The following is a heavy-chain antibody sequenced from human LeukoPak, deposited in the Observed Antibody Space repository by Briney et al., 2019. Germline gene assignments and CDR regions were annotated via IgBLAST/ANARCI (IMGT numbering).Heavy chain of an antibody. D-gene: IGHD1-26*01. J-gene: IGHJ4*02. CDR1: GFTFSDHY. Sequence: GVSLRLSCEASGFTFSDHYMDWVRQAPGKGLEWVANIKQDGSEKYYVDSVKGRFTISRDNAKNSLYLQVNSLRDEDTAVYYCASSGSYRFDYWGQGTLVTVPS. CDR2: IKQDGSEK. V-gene: IGHV3-7*01. CDR3: ASSGSYRFDY.